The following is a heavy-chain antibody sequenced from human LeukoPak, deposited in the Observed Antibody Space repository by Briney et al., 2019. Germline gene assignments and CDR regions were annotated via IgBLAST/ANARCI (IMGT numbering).Heavy chain of an antibody. D-gene: IGHD1-26*01. CDR1: GYTFTSYA. CDR2: INAGNGNT. J-gene: IGHJ5*02. CDR3: ARWSSGLPFDP. Sequence: ASVKVSCKASGYTFTSYAMHWVRQAPGQRLEWMGWINAGNGNTKYSQKFQDRVTITRDTSASTAYMELSSLRSEDTAVYYCARWSSGLPFDPWGQGTLVTVSS. V-gene: IGHV1-3*01.